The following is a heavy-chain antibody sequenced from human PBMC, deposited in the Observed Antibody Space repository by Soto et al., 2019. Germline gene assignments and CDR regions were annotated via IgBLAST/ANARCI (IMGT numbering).Heavy chain of an antibody. D-gene: IGHD6-19*01. CDR2: ISYDGSNK. Sequence: GGSLRLSCAASGFTFSSYGMHWVRQAPGKGLEWVAVISYDGSNKYYADSVKGRFTISRDNSKNTLYLQMNSLRAEDTAVYYCAKLAVAGYYFDYWGQGTLVTVSS. V-gene: IGHV3-30*18. J-gene: IGHJ4*02. CDR1: GFTFSSYG. CDR3: AKLAVAGYYFDY.